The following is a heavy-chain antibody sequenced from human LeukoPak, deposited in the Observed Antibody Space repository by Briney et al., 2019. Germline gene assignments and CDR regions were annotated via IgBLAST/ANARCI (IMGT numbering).Heavy chain of an antibody. CDR1: GYTFTGYY. J-gene: IGHJ5*02. D-gene: IGHD6-19*01. CDR2: IQYDGSNK. V-gene: IGHV3-30*02. CDR3: ARVYSSGWYFVARMRDWFDP. Sequence: SCKASGYTFTGYYMHWVRQAPGKGLEWVAFIQYDGSNKYYADSVKGRFTISRDNSKNTLYLQMNSLRSEDTAVYYCARVYSSGWYFVARMRDWFDPWGQGTLVTVSS.